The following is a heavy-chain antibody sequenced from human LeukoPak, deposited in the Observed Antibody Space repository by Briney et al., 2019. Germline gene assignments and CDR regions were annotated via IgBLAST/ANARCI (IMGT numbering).Heavy chain of an antibody. Sequence: GGSLRLSCAASGFTFGNYAMHWVRQAPGKGLEWVAVISFDGTNKYYANSVQGRLTISRDNSKNTLYLQMNSLRAEDTALYYCARDMYDNGWSSFDYWGQGTLVTVSS. CDR1: GFTFGNYA. CDR3: ARDMYDNGWSSFDY. J-gene: IGHJ4*02. D-gene: IGHD3-10*01. CDR2: ISFDGTNK. V-gene: IGHV3-30-3*01.